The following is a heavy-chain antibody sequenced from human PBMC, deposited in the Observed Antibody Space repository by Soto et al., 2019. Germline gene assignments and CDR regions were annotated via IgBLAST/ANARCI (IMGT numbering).Heavy chain of an antibody. CDR3: AGYCSGGSCYSGPNWFDP. CDR1: GGSISSGDYY. D-gene: IGHD2-15*01. J-gene: IGHJ5*02. V-gene: IGHV4-30-4*01. CDR2: IYYSGST. Sequence: PSETLSLTCTVSGGSISSGDYYWSWIRQPPGKGLEWIGYIYYSGSTYYNPSLKSRVTISVDTSKNQFSLKLSSVTAADTAVYYCAGYCSGGSCYSGPNWFDPWGQGTLVTVSS.